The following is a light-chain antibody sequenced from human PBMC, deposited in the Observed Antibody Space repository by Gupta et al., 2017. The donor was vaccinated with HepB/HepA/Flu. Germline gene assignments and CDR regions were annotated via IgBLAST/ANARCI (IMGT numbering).Light chain of an antibody. V-gene: IGLV3-19*01. CDR2: GKN. J-gene: IGLJ2*01. CDR3: NSRDSSGNHVV. CDR1: SLRSYY. Sequence: GQTVRITCQGDSLRSYYARCYQQKPGQAPALIIEGKNNRPAVFPDLFTGSSSANTASLTSTGAQAEDEADYYCNSRDSSGNHVVFGGGTKLTVL.